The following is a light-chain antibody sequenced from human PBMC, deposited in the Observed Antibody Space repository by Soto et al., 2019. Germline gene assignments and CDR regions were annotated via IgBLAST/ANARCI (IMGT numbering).Light chain of an antibody. V-gene: IGKV3-20*01. CDR1: QSVTSNF. J-gene: IGKJ2*01. Sequence: EIVLTQSPGTLSLSPGERATLSCRASQSVTSNFLAWYQQKPGQAPRLLIYGASTRAAGVPDRFSGSGSGTDFTLTITRLEPDDFAVYYCQQYSRSPLMYTFGQGTKV. CDR2: GAS. CDR3: QQYSRSPLMYT.